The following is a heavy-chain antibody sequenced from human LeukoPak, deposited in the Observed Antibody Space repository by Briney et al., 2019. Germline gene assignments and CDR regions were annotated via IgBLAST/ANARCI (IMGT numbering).Heavy chain of an antibody. Sequence: KSSETLSLTCTVSGGSITSSSYYWGWIRQPPGKGLEWIGSVRYSGTTYYNPSLKSRVTISADTSKNQFYLKLSSVTAADTAVYYCARGPPTVTPTHFDYWGQGTLVTVSS. CDR3: ARGPPTVTPTHFDY. D-gene: IGHD4-17*01. CDR2: VRYSGTT. V-gene: IGHV4-39*07. J-gene: IGHJ4*02. CDR1: GGSITSSSYY.